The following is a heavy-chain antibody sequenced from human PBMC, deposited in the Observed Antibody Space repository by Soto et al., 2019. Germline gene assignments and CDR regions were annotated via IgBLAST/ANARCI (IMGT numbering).Heavy chain of an antibody. CDR3: ARGGSGYTWFNEF. J-gene: IGHJ4*02. D-gene: IGHD3-22*01. Sequence: GASVKVSCKASGGRFSSYPISWVRQVPGQGLEWMGGIIPVFQTAYYTQRFQGRVTITADESTNTAYMELSSLRSEDTAIYYCARGGSGYTWFNEFWGQGTLVTVSS. V-gene: IGHV1-69*13. CDR2: IIPVFQTA. CDR1: GGRFSSYP.